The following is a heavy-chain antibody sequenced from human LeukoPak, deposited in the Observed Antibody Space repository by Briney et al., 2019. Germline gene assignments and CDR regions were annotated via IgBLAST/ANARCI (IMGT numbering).Heavy chain of an antibody. CDR2: ITGNGATK. Sequence: GGSLRLSCAASGFTFDSCAMSWVRQAPGRGLEWVSGITGNGATKYYPGSVKGRFTISRDNSKNTLYLQMNSLTAEDTAVYYCAKFTGTTIYYGMDVWGRGTTVTVSS. D-gene: IGHD1-7*01. J-gene: IGHJ6*02. CDR3: AKFTGTTIYYGMDV. CDR1: GFTFDSCA. V-gene: IGHV3-23*01.